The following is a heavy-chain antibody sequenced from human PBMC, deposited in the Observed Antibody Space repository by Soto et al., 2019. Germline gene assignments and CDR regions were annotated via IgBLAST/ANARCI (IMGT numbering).Heavy chain of an antibody. CDR2: FDPEDGET. J-gene: IGHJ4*02. CDR1: GYTLTELS. V-gene: IGHV1-24*01. CDR3: ATGTYYYDSSGYYPDFDY. Sequence: ASVKVSCKFSGYTLTELSMHCVRQAPGKGLEWMGGFDPEDGETIYAQKFQGRVTMTEDTSTDTAYMELSSLRSEDTAVYYCATGTYYYDSSGYYPDFDYWGQGTLVTVSS. D-gene: IGHD3-22*01.